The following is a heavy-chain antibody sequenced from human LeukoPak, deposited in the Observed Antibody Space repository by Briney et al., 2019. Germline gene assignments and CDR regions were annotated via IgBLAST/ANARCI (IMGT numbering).Heavy chain of an antibody. V-gene: IGHV4-31*03. J-gene: IGHJ4*02. CDR2: TSYSEGT. CDR3: ATADWESFYFDF. CDR1: GGSVSRGGYY. D-gene: IGHD1-26*01. Sequence: KPSETLSLTCTVSGGSVSRGGYYWNWIRQHPGKGLEWIGFTSYSEGTYYNPSLMSRITISVDRSRNQFSLKMRDVTAADTAVYFCATADWESFYFDFWGQGALVAVSS.